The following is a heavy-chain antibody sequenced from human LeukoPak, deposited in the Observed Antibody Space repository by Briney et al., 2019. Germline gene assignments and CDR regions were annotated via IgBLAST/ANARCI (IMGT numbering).Heavy chain of an antibody. V-gene: IGHV4-31*03. J-gene: IGHJ4*02. Sequence: PSETLSLTCTVSGGSISSGGYYWSWIRQHPGKGLEWIGYIYYSGSTYYNPSLKSRVTISVDTSKNQFSLKLSSVTAADTAVYYCARGGYYGDSTFDYWGQGTLVTVSS. CDR1: GGSISSGGYY. D-gene: IGHD4-17*01. CDR3: ARGGYYGDSTFDY. CDR2: IYYSGST.